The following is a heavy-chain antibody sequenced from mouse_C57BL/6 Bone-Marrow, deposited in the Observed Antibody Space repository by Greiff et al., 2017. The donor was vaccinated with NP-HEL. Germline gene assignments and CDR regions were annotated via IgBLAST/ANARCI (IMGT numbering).Heavy chain of an antibody. CDR1: GFTFSSYT. V-gene: IGHV5-9*01. CDR3: ARHEDYGSRIDY. Sequence: EVQRVESGGGLVKPGGSLKLSCAASGFTFSSYTMSWVRQTPEKRLEWVATISGGGGNTYYPDSVKGRFTISRDNAKNTLYLQMSSLRSEDTALYYCARHEDYGSRIDYWGQGTTLTVSS. D-gene: IGHD1-1*01. CDR2: ISGGGGNT. J-gene: IGHJ2*01.